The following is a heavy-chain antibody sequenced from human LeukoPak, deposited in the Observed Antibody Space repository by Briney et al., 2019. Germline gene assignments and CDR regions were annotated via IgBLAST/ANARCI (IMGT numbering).Heavy chain of an antibody. CDR1: GGSISTSSYY. J-gene: IGHJ4*02. CDR2: IYYSGYT. Sequence: PSEILSLTCTVSGGSISTSSYYWGWIRQPPGKGLEWIGRIYYSGYTYCNPSLKSRVTISVDTSKNQLSLKLSSVSAADTAVYYCARQDSSSFDSWGQGTLVTVSS. D-gene: IGHD6-6*01. CDR3: ARQDSSSFDS. V-gene: IGHV4-39*01.